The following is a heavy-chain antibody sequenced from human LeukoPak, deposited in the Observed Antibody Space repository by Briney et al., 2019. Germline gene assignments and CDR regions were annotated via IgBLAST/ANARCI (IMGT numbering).Heavy chain of an antibody. J-gene: IGHJ4*02. Sequence: ASVKVSCKVSGYTLTELSMHWVRQAPGKGLEWMGGFDPEDGETIYAQKFQGRVTMTEDTSTDTAYMELSSLRSEDTAVYYCARGHLYPGIAAAGTGGIDYWGQGTLVTVSS. CDR2: FDPEDGET. D-gene: IGHD6-13*01. CDR1: GYTLTELS. CDR3: ARGHLYPGIAAAGTGGIDY. V-gene: IGHV1-24*01.